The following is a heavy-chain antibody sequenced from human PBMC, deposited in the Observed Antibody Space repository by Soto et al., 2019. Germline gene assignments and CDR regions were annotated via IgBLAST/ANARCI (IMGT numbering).Heavy chain of an antibody. CDR1: GFTFGDYA. CDR2: IRSKAYGGTT. V-gene: IGHV3-49*03. J-gene: IGHJ4*02. CDR3: TSESDQNRDY. Sequence: GGSLRLSCTASGFTFGDYAMSWFRQAPGKGLEWVGFIRSKAYGGTTEYAASVKGRFTISRDDSKSIAYLQMNGLKTEDTAVYYCTSESDQNRDYWGQGTLVTVSS.